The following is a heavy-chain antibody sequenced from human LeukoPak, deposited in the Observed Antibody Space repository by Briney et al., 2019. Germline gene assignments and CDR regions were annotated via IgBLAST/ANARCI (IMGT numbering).Heavy chain of an antibody. Sequence: ASVKVSCKASGGTFSSYAISWVRQAPGQGLEWMGIINSSGGSTSYAQKFQGRVTMTRDTSTSTVYMELSSLRSEDTAVYCCARVDYYGSGSYYPSDYWGQGTLVTVSS. CDR1: GGTFSSYA. CDR2: INSSGGST. V-gene: IGHV1-46*01. J-gene: IGHJ4*02. D-gene: IGHD3-10*01. CDR3: ARVDYYGSGSYYPSDY.